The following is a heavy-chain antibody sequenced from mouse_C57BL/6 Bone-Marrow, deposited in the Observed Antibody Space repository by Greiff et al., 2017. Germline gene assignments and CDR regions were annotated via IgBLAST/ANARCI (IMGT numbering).Heavy chain of an antibody. CDR1: GYAFTNYL. CDR2: INPGSGGT. CDR3: ARHHPYFDY. V-gene: IGHV1-54*01. Sequence: QVQLQQSGAELVRPGTSVKVSCKASGYAFTNYLIEWVKQRPGQGLEWIGVINPGSGGTKYNEKFKGKATLTADKSSSTAYMQLSSLTSEDSAVYFCARHHPYFDYWGQGTTLTVSS. J-gene: IGHJ2*01.